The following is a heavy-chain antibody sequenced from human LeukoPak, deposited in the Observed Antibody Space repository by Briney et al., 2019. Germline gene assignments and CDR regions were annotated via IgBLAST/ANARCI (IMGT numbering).Heavy chain of an antibody. V-gene: IGHV4-61*03. CDR2: ICNSGSI. CDR3: ARIEGAYYDSSGYSDYFDY. Sequence: SETLSLTCNVSGGSVSSGSYCWSWIRQPPGKRLEWIAYICNSGSIDHNPSLKSRVAISVDTSKNHFSLKVGFVTAADTAVYYCARIEGAYYDSSGYSDYFDYWGQGTLVTVSS. D-gene: IGHD3-22*01. CDR1: GGSVSSGSYC. J-gene: IGHJ4*02.